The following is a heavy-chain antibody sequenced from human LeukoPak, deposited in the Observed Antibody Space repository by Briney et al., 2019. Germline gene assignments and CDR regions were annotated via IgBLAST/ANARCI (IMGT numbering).Heavy chain of an antibody. D-gene: IGHD3-10*01. J-gene: IGHJ5*02. CDR1: GGSFSGYY. V-gene: IGHV4-34*01. CDR2: INHSGST. CDR3: ARSGAMVRGVWFDP. Sequence: SETLSLTCAVYGGSFSGYYWSWIRQPPGKGLEWIGEINHSGSTNYNPSLKSRVTISVDTSKNQFSLKLSSVTAADTAVYYCARSGAMVRGVWFDPWGQGTLVTVSS.